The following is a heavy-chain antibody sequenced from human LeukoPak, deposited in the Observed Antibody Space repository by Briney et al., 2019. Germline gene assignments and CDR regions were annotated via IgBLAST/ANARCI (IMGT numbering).Heavy chain of an antibody. CDR2: IYTSGST. Sequence: PSETLSLTCTVSGGSISSYYWSWIRQPAGKGLEWIGRIYTSGSTNYNPSLKSRVTMSVDTSKNQFSLKLSSVTAADTAVYFCTRDIVLPTAYWYFDLWGRGTLVTVSS. CDR1: GGSISSYY. V-gene: IGHV4-4*07. J-gene: IGHJ2*01. D-gene: IGHD2-2*01. CDR3: TRDIVLPTAYWYFDL.